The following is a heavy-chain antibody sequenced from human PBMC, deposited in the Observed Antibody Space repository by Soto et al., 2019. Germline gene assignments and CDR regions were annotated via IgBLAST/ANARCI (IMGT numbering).Heavy chain of an antibody. D-gene: IGHD1-7*01. CDR1: GFTFTSSA. J-gene: IGHJ6*02. Sequence: ASVKVSCKASGFTFTSSAVQWVRQARGQRLEWIGWIVVGSGNTNYAQKFRERVTITRDMSTSTAYMELSSLRSEDTAVYYCAAEITGTTWDYYYGMDVWGQGTTVTVSS. V-gene: IGHV1-58*01. CDR3: AAEITGTTWDYYYGMDV. CDR2: IVVGSGNT.